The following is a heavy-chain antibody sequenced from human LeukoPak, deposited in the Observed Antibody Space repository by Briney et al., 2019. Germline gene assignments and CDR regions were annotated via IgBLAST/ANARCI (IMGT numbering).Heavy chain of an antibody. J-gene: IGHJ4*02. D-gene: IGHD3-22*01. CDR2: IYHSGST. Sequence: PSETLSLTCAVSGGSISSGGYSWSWIRQPPGKGLEWIGYIYHSGSTYYNPSLKSRVTISVDRSKNQFSLKLSSVTAADTAVYYCARDSSSNYYDSSGGFDYWGQGTLVTVSS. CDR3: ARDSSSNYYDSSGGFDY. V-gene: IGHV4-30-2*01. CDR1: GGSISSGGYS.